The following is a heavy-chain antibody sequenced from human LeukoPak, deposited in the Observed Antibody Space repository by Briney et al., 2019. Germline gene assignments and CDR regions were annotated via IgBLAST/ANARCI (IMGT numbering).Heavy chain of an antibody. D-gene: IGHD4-17*01. CDR1: GFTFSDYY. V-gene: IGHV3-11*01. CDR3: ATDRYGGNSAVDY. CDR2: ISSSGSTI. Sequence: GGSLRLSCAASGFTFSDYYMSWIRQAPGKGLEWVSYISSSGSTIYYADSVKGRFTISRDNAKNSLYLQMNSLRAEDTAVYYCATDRYGGNSAVDYWGQGTLVTVSS. J-gene: IGHJ4*02.